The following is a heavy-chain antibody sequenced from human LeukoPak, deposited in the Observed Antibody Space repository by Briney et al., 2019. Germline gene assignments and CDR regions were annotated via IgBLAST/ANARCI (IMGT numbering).Heavy chain of an antibody. CDR3: VRDGDDFNFDY. Sequence: GGSLRLSCAASGFTFSSHWMHWVRQAPGKGLVWVSRVKGDRTFTNYVDSVYGRFTISRDNAKNTLYLHMHSLRAEDTAVYYCVRDGDDFNFDYWGQGNLVTVSS. J-gene: IGHJ4*02. CDR2: VKGDRTFT. V-gene: IGHV3-74*01. CDR1: GFTFSSHW. D-gene: IGHD5-24*01.